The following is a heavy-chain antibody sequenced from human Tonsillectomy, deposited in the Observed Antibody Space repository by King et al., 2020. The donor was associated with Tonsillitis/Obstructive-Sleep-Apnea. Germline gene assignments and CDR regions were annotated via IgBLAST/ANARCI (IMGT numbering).Heavy chain of an antibody. Sequence: QLVQSGGGLVKPGGSLRLSCAASGFTFSNAWMSWVRQAPGKGLEWVGRIKSKTDGGTTDYAAPVKGRFTISRDDSKNTLYLQMNNLKTEDTAVYYCTTDRYCSSTSCLFDYWGQGTLVTVSS. D-gene: IGHD2-2*01. V-gene: IGHV3-15*01. CDR3: TTDRYCSSTSCLFDY. CDR2: IKSKTDGGTT. J-gene: IGHJ4*02. CDR1: GFTFSNAW.